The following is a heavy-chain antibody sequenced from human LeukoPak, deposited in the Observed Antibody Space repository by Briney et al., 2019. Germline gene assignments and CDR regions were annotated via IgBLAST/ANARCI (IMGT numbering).Heavy chain of an antibody. CDR3: ARDGNWSYGRGFDL. J-gene: IGHJ2*01. D-gene: IGHD1-7*01. CDR1: GGSISSGGYS. V-gene: IGHV4-30-2*01. CDR2: IYHSGST. Sequence: PSQTLSLTCAVSGGSISSGGYSWSWIRQPPGKGLEWIGYIYHSGSTYYNPSLKSRVTISVDTSKNQFSLKLSSVTAADTAVYYCARDGNWSYGRGFDLWGRGTLVTVSS.